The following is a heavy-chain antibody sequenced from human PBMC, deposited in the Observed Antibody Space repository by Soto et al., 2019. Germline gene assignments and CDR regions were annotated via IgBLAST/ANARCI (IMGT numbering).Heavy chain of an antibody. CDR1: RFTFSSYG. D-gene: IGHD5-18*01. CDR3: AKPLGLLRRAMAQGSDY. CDR2: VSYDEITK. Sequence: PGGSLRLSCAASRFTFSSYGMNWVRQAPGKGLEWVAVVSYDEITKYYADSVKGRFTISRDNSKNTVYLQMNSLRPEDTAVYYCAKPLGLLRRAMAQGSDYWGQGTLVTVSS. V-gene: IGHV3-30*18. J-gene: IGHJ4*02.